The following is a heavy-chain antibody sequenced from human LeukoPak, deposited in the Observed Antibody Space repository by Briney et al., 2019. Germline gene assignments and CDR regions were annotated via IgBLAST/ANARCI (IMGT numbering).Heavy chain of an antibody. D-gene: IGHD6-19*01. Sequence: SETLSLTCSVSGGSISSYYWSWIRQPAGKGLEWIGRMYPSGSTNYNPSLKSRVTMSVDTSKNQFSLKLSSVTAADTAVYYCARHHRGWLVGNHYYYYMDVWGKGTTVTVSS. CDR3: ARHHRGWLVGNHYYYYMDV. CDR2: MYPSGST. CDR1: GGSISSYY. V-gene: IGHV4-4*07. J-gene: IGHJ6*03.